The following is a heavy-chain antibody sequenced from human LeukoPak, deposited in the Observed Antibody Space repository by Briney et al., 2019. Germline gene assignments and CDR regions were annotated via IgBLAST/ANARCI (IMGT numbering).Heavy chain of an antibody. Sequence: GGSLRLSCAASGFTFSSYEMNWVPQAPGKGLEWVSYISSSGSTIYYADSVKGRFTISRDNAKNSLYMQMNSLRAEDTALYYCAKDFVVVPGLVNYFDSWGQGTLVTVSS. CDR2: ISSSGSTI. CDR3: AKDFVVVPGLVNYFDS. V-gene: IGHV3-48*03. CDR1: GFTFSSYE. D-gene: IGHD2-2*01. J-gene: IGHJ4*02.